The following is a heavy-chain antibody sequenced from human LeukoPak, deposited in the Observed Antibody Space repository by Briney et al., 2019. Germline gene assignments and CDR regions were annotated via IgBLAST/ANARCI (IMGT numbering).Heavy chain of an antibody. J-gene: IGHJ3*02. CDR1: GFTFSGYA. V-gene: IGHV3-23*01. Sequence: GGSLRLSCAASGFTFSGYAMNWVRQAPGKGLEWVSGISGSGGSTYYADSVKGRFTISRDNSKNTLYLQMNSLRAEDTAVYYCARDLELGYCSGGSCYGTPAGAFDIWGQGTMVTVSS. CDR3: ARDLELGYCSGGSCYGTPAGAFDI. CDR2: ISGSGGST. D-gene: IGHD2-15*01.